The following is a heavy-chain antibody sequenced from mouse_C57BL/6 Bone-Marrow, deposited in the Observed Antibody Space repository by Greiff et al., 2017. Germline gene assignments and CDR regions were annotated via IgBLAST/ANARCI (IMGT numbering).Heavy chain of an antibody. V-gene: IGHV5-9*01. CDR2: ISGGGGNT. CDR3: ARQRLGRVYFDY. CDR1: GFTFSSYT. J-gene: IGHJ2*01. D-gene: IGHD4-1*01. Sequence: DVMLVESGGGLVKPGGSLKLSCAASGFTFSSYTMSWVRQTPEKRLEWVATISGGGGNTYYPDSVKGRFTISRDNAKNTLYLQMSSLRSEDTALYYCARQRLGRVYFDYWGQGTTLTVSS.